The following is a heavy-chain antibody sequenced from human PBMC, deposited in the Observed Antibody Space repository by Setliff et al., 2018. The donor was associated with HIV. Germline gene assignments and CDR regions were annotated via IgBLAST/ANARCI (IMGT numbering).Heavy chain of an antibody. Sequence: LRLSCAASGFTFSSYGMHWVRQAPGKGLEWVAIIWYDGSNKYYADSVKGRFTISRDNAKNSLYLQMNSLRAEDTALYYCARGISGWYAPLGYWGQGTLVTVSS. J-gene: IGHJ4*02. D-gene: IGHD6-19*01. CDR3: ARGISGWYAPLGY. CDR2: IWYDGSNK. V-gene: IGHV3-33*01. CDR1: GFTFSSYG.